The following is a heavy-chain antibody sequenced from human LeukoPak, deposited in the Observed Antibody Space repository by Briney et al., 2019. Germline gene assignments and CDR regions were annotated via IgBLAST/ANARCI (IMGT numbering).Heavy chain of an antibody. CDR2: IRHDGSDK. J-gene: IGHJ4*02. CDR1: GFIFNLYV. CDR3: AKDQAVAGHPLDY. D-gene: IGHD6-19*01. Sequence: GGSLRLSCAASGFIFNLYVMHWVRQAPGKGLEWVAFIRHDGSDKGYSDSVKGRFTISRDNSKNLVYLQLNSLRDDDTAVYYCAKDQAVAGHPLDYWGQGTLATVSS. V-gene: IGHV3-30*02.